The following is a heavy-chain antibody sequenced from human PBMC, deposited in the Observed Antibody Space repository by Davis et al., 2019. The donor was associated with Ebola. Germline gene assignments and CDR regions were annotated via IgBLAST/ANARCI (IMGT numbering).Heavy chain of an antibody. V-gene: IGHV3-23*01. CDR2: ISASGGST. D-gene: IGHD3-10*01. J-gene: IGHJ4*02. CDR1: GFTFSSYA. Sequence: GESLKISCAASGFTFSSYAMHWVRQAPGKGLEWVSAISASGGSTYYADSVKGRFTISRDNSKNTLYLQMYSLRAEDTAVYYCAKDHGSGYDYWGQGTLVTVSS. CDR3: AKDHGSGYDY.